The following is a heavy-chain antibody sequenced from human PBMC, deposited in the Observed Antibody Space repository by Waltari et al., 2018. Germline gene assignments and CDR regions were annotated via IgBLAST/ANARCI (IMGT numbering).Heavy chain of an antibody. CDR2: IYYSGST. CDR3: ARSYIVATTSYYYYGMDV. V-gene: IGHV4-59*01. J-gene: IGHJ6*02. D-gene: IGHD5-12*01. CDR1: GGSISSYY. Sequence: QVQLQESGPGLVKPSETLSLTCTVSGGSISSYYWSWIRQPPGKGLEWIGYIYYSGSTNYNPSLKSRVTISVDTSKNQFSLKLSSVTAADTAVYYCARSYIVATTSYYYYGMDVWGQGTTVTVSS.